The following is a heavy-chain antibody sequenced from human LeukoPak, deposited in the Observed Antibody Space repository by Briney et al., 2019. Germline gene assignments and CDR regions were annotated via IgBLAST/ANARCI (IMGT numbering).Heavy chain of an antibody. J-gene: IGHJ4*02. V-gene: IGHV1-8*03. D-gene: IGHD6-19*01. CDR3: ARDRSGAYSSGWFFDY. Sequence: ASVKVSCKASGYTFTSYDINWVRQATGQGLEWMGWMNPNSGNTGYAQKFQGRVTITRNTSISTAYMELSCLRSEDTAVYYCARDRSGAYSSGWFFDYWGQGTLVIVSS. CDR1: GYTFTSYD. CDR2: MNPNSGNT.